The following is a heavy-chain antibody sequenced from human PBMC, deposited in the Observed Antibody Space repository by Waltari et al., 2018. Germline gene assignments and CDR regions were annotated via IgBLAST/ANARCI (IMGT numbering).Heavy chain of an antibody. D-gene: IGHD1-26*01. J-gene: IGHJ6*02. CDR1: GLTFSSYG. Sequence: QVQLVESGGGVVEPGGSLRLSGQGSGLTFSSYGINWVRQPPGKGLWCVAVINHEESSENYGYSVKGRCTISRDNSKNTVYLQMTSLRVDDTAAYYCARSLGGTHYVAVFDYAMDVWGQGTTVTVSS. CDR2: INHEESSE. V-gene: IGHV3-30*02. CDR3: ARSLGGTHYVAVFDYAMDV.